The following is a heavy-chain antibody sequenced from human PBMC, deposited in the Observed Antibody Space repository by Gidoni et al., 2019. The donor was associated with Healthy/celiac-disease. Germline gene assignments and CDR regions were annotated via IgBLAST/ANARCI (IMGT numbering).Heavy chain of an antibody. CDR3: AREGDYYDSSGENWFDP. V-gene: IGHV1-46*01. Sequence: QVQLVQSGAEVKKPGASVKVSCKASGYTFTSYYMHWVRQAPGQGLEWMGIINPSGGSTSYAQKFQGRVTMTRDTSTSTVYMELSSLRSEDTAVYYCAREGDYYDSSGENWFDPWGQGTLVTVSS. CDR2: INPSGGST. J-gene: IGHJ5*02. CDR1: GYTFTSYY. D-gene: IGHD3-22*01.